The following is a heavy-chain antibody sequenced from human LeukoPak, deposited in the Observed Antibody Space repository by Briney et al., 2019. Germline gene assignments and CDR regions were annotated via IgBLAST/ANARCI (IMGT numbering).Heavy chain of an antibody. V-gene: IGHV3-53*01. J-gene: IGHJ4*02. CDR3: ARGYYDSSGYNPYYFDY. Sequence: GGSLRLSCAASGFTVSSNYMSWDRQAPGKGLEWVSVIYSGGRTYYADSVKGRFTISRDNSKNTLYLQMNSLRAEDTAVYYCARGYYDSSGYNPYYFDYWGQGTLVTVSS. CDR2: IYSGGRT. CDR1: GFTVSSNY. D-gene: IGHD3-22*01.